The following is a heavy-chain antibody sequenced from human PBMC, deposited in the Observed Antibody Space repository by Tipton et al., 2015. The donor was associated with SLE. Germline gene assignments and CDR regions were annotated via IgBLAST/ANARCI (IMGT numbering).Heavy chain of an antibody. CDR3: ARISPGYCTGGVCHLTSGMDV. CDR2: ISSSGSTI. V-gene: IGHV3-48*03. Sequence: SLRLSCAASGFTFSSYEMNWVRQAPGKGLEWVSYISSSGSTIYYADSVKGRFTISRDNAKNSLYLQMNSLRAEDTAVCYCARISPGYCTGGVCHLTSGMDVWGQGTTVTVSS. CDR1: GFTFSSYE. J-gene: IGHJ6*02. D-gene: IGHD2-8*02.